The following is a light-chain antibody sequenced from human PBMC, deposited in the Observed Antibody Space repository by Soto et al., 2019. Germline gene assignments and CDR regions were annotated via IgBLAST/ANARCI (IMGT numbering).Light chain of an antibody. Sequence: QAVVTQEPSLTVSPGGTVTLTCASSTGAVTSDYYPNWFQQKHGQAPTSLIYNTHKRHSWTPARFSGSLLGNRAALTLSGALPEDEAEYYCLLFSGGAYVFGPGTKLTVL. CDR2: NTH. V-gene: IGLV7-43*01. CDR3: LLFSGGAYV. J-gene: IGLJ1*01. CDR1: TGAVTSDYY.